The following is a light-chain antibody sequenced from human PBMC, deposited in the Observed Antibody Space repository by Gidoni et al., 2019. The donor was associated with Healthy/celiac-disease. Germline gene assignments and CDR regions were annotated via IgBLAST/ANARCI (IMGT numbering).Light chain of an antibody. CDR2: DAS. Sequence: GDRVTITCRASQSISSWLAWYQQKPGKAPKLLIYDASSLESGVPSRVSGSGSGTEFTLTISSLQPDDFATYYCQQYNSYRTFGQGTKVEIK. J-gene: IGKJ1*01. CDR1: QSISSW. V-gene: IGKV1-5*01. CDR3: QQYNSYRT.